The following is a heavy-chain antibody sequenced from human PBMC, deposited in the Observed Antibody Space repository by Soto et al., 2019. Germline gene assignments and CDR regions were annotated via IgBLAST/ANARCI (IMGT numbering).Heavy chain of an antibody. CDR3: ARGLLLRANNWFDP. Sequence: QVQLVQSGAEVKKPGASVKVSCKASGYTFTSYAMHWVRQAPGQRLEWMGWINAGNGNTKYSQKFQGRVTITRDTSASTAYMELSSLRSEDTAVYYCARGLLLRANNWFDPWGQGTLVTVSS. CDR2: INAGNGNT. D-gene: IGHD2-15*01. J-gene: IGHJ5*02. V-gene: IGHV1-3*01. CDR1: GYTFTSYA.